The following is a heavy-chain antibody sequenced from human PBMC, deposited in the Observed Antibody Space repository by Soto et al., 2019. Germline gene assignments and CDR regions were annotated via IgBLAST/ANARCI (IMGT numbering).Heavy chain of an antibody. V-gene: IGHV5-10-1*01. Sequence: GESLKISCKGSGYSFTSYWLSWVRQMPGTGLEWMGRIDPSDSYTNYSPSFQGHVTISADKSISTAYLQWSSLKASDTAMYYCATLITMVRGVHYYYYYGMDVWGQGTTVTVSS. J-gene: IGHJ6*02. D-gene: IGHD3-10*01. CDR3: ATLITMVRGVHYYYYYGMDV. CDR2: IDPSDSYT. CDR1: GYSFTSYW.